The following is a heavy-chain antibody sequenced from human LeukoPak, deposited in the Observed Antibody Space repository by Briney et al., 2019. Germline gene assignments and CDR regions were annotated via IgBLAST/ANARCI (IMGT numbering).Heavy chain of an antibody. J-gene: IGHJ6*03. V-gene: IGHV3-23*01. CDR3: ARGPIVVVPAASYMDV. Sequence: GSLRLSCAASGFTFSSYAMSWVRQAPGKGLEWVSAISGSGGSTYYADSVKGRFTISRDNSKNTLYLQMNSLRAEDTAVYYCARGPIVVVPAASYMDVWGKGTTVTISS. CDR1: GFTFSSYA. D-gene: IGHD2-2*01. CDR2: ISGSGGST.